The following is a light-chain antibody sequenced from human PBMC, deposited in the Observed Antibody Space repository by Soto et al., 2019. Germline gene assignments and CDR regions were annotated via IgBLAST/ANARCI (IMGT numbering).Light chain of an antibody. CDR2: DAS. CDR1: QSISRW. Sequence: DIQMTQSPSTLSASVGDRVTITCRASQSISRWLAWYLQRPGKAPKLLIYDASSLESGGPSRFSGSGSGTEFTLTISSLQPDDFATYYCQQYNSNPKYSFGQGTNLEIK. J-gene: IGKJ2*03. CDR3: QQYNSNPKYS. V-gene: IGKV1-5*01.